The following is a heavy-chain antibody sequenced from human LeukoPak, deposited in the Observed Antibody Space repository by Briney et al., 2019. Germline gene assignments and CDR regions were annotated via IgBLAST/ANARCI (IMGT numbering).Heavy chain of an antibody. Sequence: GGSLRFSCAASGFTFSSYEMNWVRQAPGRGLEWVSYISSSGSTIYYADSVKGRFTISRDNAKNSLYLQMNSLRAEDTAVYYCARRITMIVVVDAFDIWGQGTMVTVSS. V-gene: IGHV3-48*03. D-gene: IGHD3-22*01. J-gene: IGHJ3*02. CDR2: ISSSGSTI. CDR3: ARRITMIVVVDAFDI. CDR1: GFTFSSYE.